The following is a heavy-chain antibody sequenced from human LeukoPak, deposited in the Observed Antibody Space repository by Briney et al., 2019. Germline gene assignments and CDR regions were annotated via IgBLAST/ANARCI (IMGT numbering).Heavy chain of an antibody. Sequence: PSETLSLTCAVYGGSFSGYYWSWIRQPPGKGLEWIGEINHSGSTNYNPPLKSRVTISVDTSKNQFSLKLSSVTAADTAVYYCARGGARYFDWSTRNWFDPWGQGTLVTVSS. J-gene: IGHJ5*02. CDR2: INHSGST. V-gene: IGHV4-34*01. CDR1: GGSFSGYY. D-gene: IGHD3-9*01. CDR3: ARGGARYFDWSTRNWFDP.